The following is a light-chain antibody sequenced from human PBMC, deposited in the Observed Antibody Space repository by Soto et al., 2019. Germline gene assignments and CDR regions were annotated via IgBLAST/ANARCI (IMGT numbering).Light chain of an antibody. Sequence: QSVLXQPASVSGSPGQSITISCTGTSSDFGGYNYVSWYQQHPGKAPKLMIYDVSNRPSGVSNRFSGSKSGNTASLTISGLQAEDEADYYCSSYTSSSTLFVFGTGTKVTVL. CDR3: SSYTSSSTLFV. J-gene: IGLJ1*01. CDR2: DVS. CDR1: SSDFGGYNY. V-gene: IGLV2-14*01.